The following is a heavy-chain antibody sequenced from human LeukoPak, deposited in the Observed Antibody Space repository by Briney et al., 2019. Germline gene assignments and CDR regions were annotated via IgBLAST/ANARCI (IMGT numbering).Heavy chain of an antibody. J-gene: IGHJ4*02. V-gene: IGHV3-53*04. CDR2: IYSGGST. CDR1: GFTVNSNY. D-gene: IGHD1-26*01. CDR3: AREVEN. Sequence: TGGSLRLSCAASGFTVNSNYMSWVRQAPGKGLEWVSVIYSGGSTYYADSVKGRFTISRRNSKNTLYLQMNSLRAEDTAVYYCAREVENWGQGTLVTVSS.